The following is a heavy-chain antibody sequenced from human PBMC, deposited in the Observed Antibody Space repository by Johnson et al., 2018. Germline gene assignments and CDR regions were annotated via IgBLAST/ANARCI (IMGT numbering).Heavy chain of an antibody. J-gene: IGHJ6*02. V-gene: IGHV3-30*18. CDR3: AKDRAWFGDYHYGMEV. CDR2: ISYDGNKK. Sequence: QVQLVQSGGGVVQPGKSLRLSCTASGFTFSNYGMHWVRQAPGKGLEWVALISYDGNKKYYTDSVKGRFTISRDNSKNTLYLQMKSLRAEDTAVYYCAKDRAWFGDYHYGMEVWGQGTTVTVS. CDR1: GFTFSNYG. D-gene: IGHD3-10*01.